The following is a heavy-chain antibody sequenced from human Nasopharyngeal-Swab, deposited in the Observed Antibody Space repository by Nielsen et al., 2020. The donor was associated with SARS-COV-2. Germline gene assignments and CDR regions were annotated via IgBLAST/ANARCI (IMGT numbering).Heavy chain of an antibody. J-gene: IGHJ4*02. CDR1: GSTFDDYG. D-gene: IGHD3-22*01. V-gene: IGHV3-20*04. Sequence: GESLKISCAASGSTFDDYGMNWVRQAPGKGLGWVAGINWNGGSTSFADSVKGRFTISRDNAKNSLYLQVNSLRAEDTALYFCARDGLIEHSDGSGYSAYYFDYWGQGVLVTVSS. CDR3: ARDGLIEHSDGSGYSAYYFDY. CDR2: INWNGGST.